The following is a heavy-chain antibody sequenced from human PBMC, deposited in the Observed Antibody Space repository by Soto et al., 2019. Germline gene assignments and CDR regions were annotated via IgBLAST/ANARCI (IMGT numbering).Heavy chain of an antibody. D-gene: IGHD5-18*01. CDR3: ARDRIQFSVDV. CDR2: IYKTGST. CDR1: GGSINSGGHY. V-gene: IGHV4-31*03. J-gene: IGHJ6*02. Sequence: TLCLTCSVSGGSINSGGHYWSWIRQHPGKGLEWIGHIYKTGSTDFNPSLKDRLTISIDTSKNQFSLSLRSVTDADTAVYYCARDRIQFSVDVWGQGTTVTVSS.